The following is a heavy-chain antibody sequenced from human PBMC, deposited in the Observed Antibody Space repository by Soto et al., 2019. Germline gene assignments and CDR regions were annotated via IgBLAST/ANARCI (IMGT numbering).Heavy chain of an antibody. CDR3: AKAGREWFGAQGAHIANP. J-gene: IGHJ5*02. CDR2: ISYDGSNK. V-gene: IGHV3-30*18. CDR1: GFTFSSYG. Sequence: GGSLRLSCAASGFTFSSYGMHWVRQAPGKGLEWVAVISYDGSNKYYADSVKGRFTISRDNSKNTLYLQMNSLRAEDTAVYYCAKAGREWFGAQGAHIANPWGQGTLVTVSS. D-gene: IGHD3-10*01.